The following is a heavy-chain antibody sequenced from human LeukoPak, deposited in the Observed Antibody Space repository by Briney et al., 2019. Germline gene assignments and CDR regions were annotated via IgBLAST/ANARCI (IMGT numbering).Heavy chain of an antibody. J-gene: IGHJ4*02. CDR2: ISGSGGST. V-gene: IGHV3-23*01. CDR3: AKEGRDGYNYLYYFDY. Sequence: PGGSLRLSCAASGFTFSSYAMSWVRQAPGKGLEWVSAISGSGGSTYYADSVKGRFTISRDNSKNTLYLQMNSLRAEDTAVYYCAKEGRDGYNYLYYFDYWGQGTLVTVSS. D-gene: IGHD5-24*01. CDR1: GFTFSSYA.